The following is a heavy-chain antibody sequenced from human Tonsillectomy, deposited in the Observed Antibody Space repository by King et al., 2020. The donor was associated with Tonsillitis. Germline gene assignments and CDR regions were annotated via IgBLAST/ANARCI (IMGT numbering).Heavy chain of an antibody. CDR2: IRSKPNNYAT. J-gene: IGHJ4*02. CDR1: GFAFSGYA. CDR3: TATSPAIARRFFDY. V-gene: IGHV3-73*01. Sequence: VQLVESGGGLVQPGGSLKLSCAASGFAFSGYAMHWVRQASGKGLEWVGRIRSKPNNYATSYAASVKGRFTISRDDSKNTAYLQMDSLTTEDTAGYYCTATSPAIARRFFDYWGQGTLVTVSS. D-gene: IGHD6-6*01.